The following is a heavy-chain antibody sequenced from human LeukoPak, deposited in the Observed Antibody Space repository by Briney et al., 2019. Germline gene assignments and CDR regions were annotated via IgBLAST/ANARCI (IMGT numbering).Heavy chain of an antibody. V-gene: IGHV3-48*04. Sequence: GGSLRLSCVASGFTFSRYRMTWVRQAPGKGLEWVAYISSGSTTIYYADSVKGRFTISRDNAKNSLYLQMNSLRAEDTAVYYCARDLEGDFLYYFDYWGQGTLVTVSS. CDR3: ARDLEGDFLYYFDY. CDR2: ISSGSTTI. J-gene: IGHJ4*02. CDR1: GFTFSRYR. D-gene: IGHD2-21*01.